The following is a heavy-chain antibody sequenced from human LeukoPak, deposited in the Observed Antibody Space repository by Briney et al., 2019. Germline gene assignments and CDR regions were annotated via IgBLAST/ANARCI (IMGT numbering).Heavy chain of an antibody. J-gene: IGHJ4*02. CDR1: GFTFSSYS. CDR3: ARETTASGNFFDS. D-gene: IGHD3-10*01. V-gene: IGHV3-48*04. Sequence: GGSLRLSCAASGFTFSSYSMNWVRQAPGKGLEWVSYISSSSSTIYYADSVKGRFTISRDNAKNSLYLQMNSLRAEDTAVYYCARETTASGNFFDSWGQGTLVTVSS. CDR2: ISSSSSTI.